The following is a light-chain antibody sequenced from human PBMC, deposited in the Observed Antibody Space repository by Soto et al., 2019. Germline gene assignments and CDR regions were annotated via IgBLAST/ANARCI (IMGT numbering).Light chain of an antibody. Sequence: EIVLTQSPGTLYLSPGERATLSCRASQSVSSSYLAWYQQKPGQAPRLLIYGASSRATGIPDRFSGSGSGTDFTLTISRLESEDFAVYYCQQYGSSPPTFGQETKLEIK. CDR2: GAS. V-gene: IGKV3-20*01. CDR3: QQYGSSPPT. J-gene: IGKJ2*01. CDR1: QSVSSSY.